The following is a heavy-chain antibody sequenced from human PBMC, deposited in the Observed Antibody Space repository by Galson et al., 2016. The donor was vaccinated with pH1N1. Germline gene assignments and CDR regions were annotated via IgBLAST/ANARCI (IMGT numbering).Heavy chain of an antibody. CDR1: GFTLCSDW. V-gene: IGHV3-74*01. D-gene: IGHD1-14*01. CDR3: VRDCFEPQDY. J-gene: IGHJ4*02. CDR2: ITPSGTTI. Sequence: SLRLSCAASGFTLCSDWMHWIRQTPGKGLVWVSRITPSGTTIYYADSVKGRFTISRDSAKNTLYLQMNSLSAEDTAVDYCVRDCFEPQDYWGQGTLVTVSS.